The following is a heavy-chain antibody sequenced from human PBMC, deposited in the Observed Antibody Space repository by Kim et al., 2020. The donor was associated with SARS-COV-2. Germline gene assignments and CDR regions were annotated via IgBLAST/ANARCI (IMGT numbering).Heavy chain of an antibody. Sequence: GGSLRLSCAASGFTFSSYGMHWVRQAPGKGLEWVAVISYDGSNKYYADSVKGRFTISRDNSKNTLYLQMNSLRAEDTAVYYCAKDPTIFGVAHLDYWGQGTLVTVSS. CDR1: GFTFSSYG. V-gene: IGHV3-30*18. D-gene: IGHD3-3*01. CDR2: ISYDGSNK. CDR3: AKDPTIFGVAHLDY. J-gene: IGHJ4*02.